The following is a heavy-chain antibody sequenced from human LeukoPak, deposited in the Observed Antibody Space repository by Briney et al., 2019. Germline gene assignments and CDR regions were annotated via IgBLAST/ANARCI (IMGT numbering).Heavy chain of an antibody. CDR2: IYYSGST. D-gene: IGHD3-9*01. Sequence: SETLSLTCSVSGGSMNSYYWSWIPQSPGKGLEWIGYIYYSGSTNYNPSLKSRVTISVDTSKNQFSLKLSSVTAADTAVYYCARHVWLQPFDYWGQGTLVTVSS. CDR1: GGSMNSYY. V-gene: IGHV4-59*08. J-gene: IGHJ4*02. CDR3: ARHVWLQPFDY.